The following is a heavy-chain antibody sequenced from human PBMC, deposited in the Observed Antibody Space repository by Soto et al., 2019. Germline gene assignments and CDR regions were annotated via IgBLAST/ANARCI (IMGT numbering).Heavy chain of an antibody. V-gene: IGHV1-69*01. Sequence: QVQLVQSGAEVKKPGSSVKVYCKASGGTFNSYAISWVRQAPGQGLEWMGGIIPISGTANYAQKFQGRVTITADESTSTAYMELSSLRSEDTALDYCARSQGSSTSLEIYYYYYYGMDVWGHGTTVTVSS. J-gene: IGHJ6*02. CDR3: ARSQGSSTSLEIYYYYYYGMDV. CDR2: IIPISGTA. D-gene: IGHD2-2*01. CDR1: GGTFNSYA.